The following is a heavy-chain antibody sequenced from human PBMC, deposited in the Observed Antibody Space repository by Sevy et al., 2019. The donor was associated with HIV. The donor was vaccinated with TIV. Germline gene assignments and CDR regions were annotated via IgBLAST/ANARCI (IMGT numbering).Heavy chain of an antibody. V-gene: IGHV3-15*01. CDR1: GFTFSNAW. CDR3: TTDNSYGYYYFDY. Sequence: GGSLRLSCAASGFTFSNAWMSWVRQAPGKGLEWVGRIKSKTDGGTTDHAAPVKGRFTISRDDSKNTLYLQMNSLKTEDTAVYYCTTDNSYGYYYFDYWGQGTLVTVSS. D-gene: IGHD5-18*01. CDR2: IKSKTDGGTT. J-gene: IGHJ4*02.